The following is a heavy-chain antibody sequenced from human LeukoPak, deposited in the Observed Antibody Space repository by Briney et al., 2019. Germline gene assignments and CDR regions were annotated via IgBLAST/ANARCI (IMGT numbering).Heavy chain of an antibody. V-gene: IGHV5-51*01. CDR1: GYSFTSYW. CDR3: AISGSAAAGRSGYYYYMDV. D-gene: IGHD6-13*01. CDR2: IYPGDSDT. Sequence: GESLKISCKGSGYSFTSYWIGWVRQMPGKGLEWMGIIYPGDSDTRYSPSFQGQVTISADKSISTAYLQWSSLKASDTAMYYCAISGSAAAGRSGYYYYMDVWGKGTTVTVS. J-gene: IGHJ6*03.